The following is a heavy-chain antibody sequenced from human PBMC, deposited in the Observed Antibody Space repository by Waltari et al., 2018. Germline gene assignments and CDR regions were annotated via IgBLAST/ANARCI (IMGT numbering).Heavy chain of an antibody. Sequence: QVQLQESGPGLVKPSETLSLTCTVSGGSISSYYWSWIRQPPGKGLEWIGYIYYSGSTNYNPSLKSRVTISVDTSKNQFSLKLSSVTAADTAVYYCARESRPKTVFDYWGQGTLVTVSS. CDR2: IYYSGST. J-gene: IGHJ4*02. D-gene: IGHD1-1*01. CDR3: ARESRPKTVFDY. CDR1: GGSISSYY. V-gene: IGHV4-59*01.